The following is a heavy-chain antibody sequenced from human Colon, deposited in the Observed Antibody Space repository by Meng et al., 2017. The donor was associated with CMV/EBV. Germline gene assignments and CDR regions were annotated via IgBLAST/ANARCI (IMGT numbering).Heavy chain of an antibody. CDR2: ISSDGGTV. CDR3: ARYGDPPYYYYGMDV. V-gene: IGHV3-48*03. J-gene: IGHJ6*02. D-gene: IGHD4-17*01. CDR1: GSTFSSYE. Sequence: GGSLRLSCAASGSTFSSYEMNWVRQAPGKGLEWVSYISSDGGTVLYADSVKGRFTISRDNTKNSVYLQMKSLRAEDTAVYYCARYGDPPYYYYGMDVWGQGTTVTVSS.